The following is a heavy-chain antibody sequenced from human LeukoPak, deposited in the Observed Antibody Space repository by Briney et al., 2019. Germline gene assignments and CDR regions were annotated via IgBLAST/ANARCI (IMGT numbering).Heavy chain of an antibody. J-gene: IGHJ4*02. CDR2: LYYDGTT. D-gene: IGHD6-6*01. Sequence: PSETLSLTCTASGVSISSSTYNWGYLRQPPGKGLDWIGSLYYDGTTSYNPSLKSRVTISVDTSKNQFSLKLSSVTAADTAVYYCAIVSSSSSYYFDYWGQGTLVTVSS. V-gene: IGHV4-39*01. CDR3: AIVSSSSSYYFDY. CDR1: GVSISSSTYN.